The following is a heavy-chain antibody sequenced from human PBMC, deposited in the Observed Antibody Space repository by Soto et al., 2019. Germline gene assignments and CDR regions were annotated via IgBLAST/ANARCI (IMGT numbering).Heavy chain of an antibody. Sequence: SETLSLTCTVSGGSISSSSYYWGWIRQPPGKGLEWIGSIYYSGSTYYNPSLKSRVTISVDTSKNQFSLKLSSVTAADTAVYYCASSAVAGTYYFDYWGQGTLVTVSS. J-gene: IGHJ4*02. V-gene: IGHV4-39*01. CDR1: GGSISSSSYY. D-gene: IGHD6-19*01. CDR2: IYYSGST. CDR3: ASSAVAGTYYFDY.